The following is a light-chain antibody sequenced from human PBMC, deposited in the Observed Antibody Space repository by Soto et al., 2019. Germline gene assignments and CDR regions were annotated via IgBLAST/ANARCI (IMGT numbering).Light chain of an antibody. V-gene: IGKV1-12*01. CDR1: QGISNW. Sequence: DIQMTQSPSSVSASVGDRVTITCRASQGISNWLAWYQQKPGKAPKLLIYAASSLQSGVPSRFSGSGFGTDFTLTISSLQPEDCATYYCQQANSFPLTFGGGTKVELK. J-gene: IGKJ4*01. CDR2: AAS. CDR3: QQANSFPLT.